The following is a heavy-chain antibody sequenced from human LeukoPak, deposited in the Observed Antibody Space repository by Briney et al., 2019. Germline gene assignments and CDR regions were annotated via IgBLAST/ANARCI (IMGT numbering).Heavy chain of an antibody. CDR1: GGSISSGGYY. D-gene: IGHD2-21*01. Sequence: PSETLSLTCTVSGGSISSGGYYWSWIRQHPGKGQEWIGYIYYSGSTYYNPSLKSRVTISVDTSKNQFSLKLSSVTAADTAVYYCARDVSDNFFDYWGQGTLVTVSS. CDR3: ARDVSDNFFDY. CDR2: IYYSGST. V-gene: IGHV4-31*03. J-gene: IGHJ4*02.